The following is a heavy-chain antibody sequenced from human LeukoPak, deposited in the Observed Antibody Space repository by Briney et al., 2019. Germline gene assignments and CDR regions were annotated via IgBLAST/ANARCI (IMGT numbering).Heavy chain of an antibody. V-gene: IGHV3-53*01. CDR1: LFTLSINY. D-gene: IGHD2-2*01. CDR2: IDSGGST. Sequence: GGSLRLSCAASLFTLSINYMSCVRQAPGRGLEWVTDIDSGGSTDYAGSGKGRFTLSRDESKETLYLQKDNLRGEDTGVYLCASRPCASTNCYAVGFVYWRQGAMVGDSS. CDR3: ASRPCASTNCYAVGFVY. J-gene: IGHJ4*02.